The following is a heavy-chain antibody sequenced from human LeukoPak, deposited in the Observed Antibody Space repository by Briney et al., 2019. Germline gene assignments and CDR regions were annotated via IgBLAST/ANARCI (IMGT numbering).Heavy chain of an antibody. D-gene: IGHD3-3*02. Sequence: GGSLRLSCAASGFTFSSYAMRWVRQAPGKGLEWVAVISYDGSNKYYADSVKGRFTISRDNSKNTLYLQMNSLRAEDTAVYYCASEWKHLFVSGPFDYWGQGALVTVSS. CDR2: ISYDGSNK. V-gene: IGHV3-30*04. J-gene: IGHJ4*02. CDR1: GFTFSSYA. CDR3: ASEWKHLFVSGPFDY.